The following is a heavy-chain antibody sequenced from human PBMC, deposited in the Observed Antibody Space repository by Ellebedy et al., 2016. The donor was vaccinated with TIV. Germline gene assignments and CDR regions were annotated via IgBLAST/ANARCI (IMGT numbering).Heavy chain of an antibody. V-gene: IGHV1-18*01. Sequence: ASVKVSXXASGYTFTSYGISWVRQAPGQGLEWMGWISAYNGNTNYAQKLQGRVTMTTDTSTSTAYMELRSLRSDDTAVYYCARDKMFSSSSDYWGQGTLVTVSA. CDR1: GYTFTSYG. CDR3: ARDKMFSSSSDY. J-gene: IGHJ4*02. CDR2: ISAYNGNT. D-gene: IGHD6-6*01.